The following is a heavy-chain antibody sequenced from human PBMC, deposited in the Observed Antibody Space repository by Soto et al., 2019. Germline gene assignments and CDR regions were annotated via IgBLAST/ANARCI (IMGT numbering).Heavy chain of an antibody. V-gene: IGHV3-21*01. J-gene: IGHJ5*02. CDR2: ISSSSSYI. CDR3: VRDPEVSGYDSNWFDP. Sequence: GGSLRLSCAASGFTFSSYSMNWVRQAPGKGLEWVSSISSSSSYIYYADSVKGRFTISRDNAKNSLYLQMNSLRAEDTAVYYCVRDPEVSGYDSNWFDPWGQGTLVTVSS. D-gene: IGHD5-12*01. CDR1: GFTFSSYS.